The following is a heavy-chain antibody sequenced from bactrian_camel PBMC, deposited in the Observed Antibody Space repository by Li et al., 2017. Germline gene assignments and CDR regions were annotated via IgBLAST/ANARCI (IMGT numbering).Heavy chain of an antibody. J-gene: IGHJ4*01. CDR2: IGRDDTT. Sequence: HVQLVESGGGSALAGGSVKLACTASGFDKSSTCLAWFRQSPGKQREGVATIGRDDTTKYADSVKGRFTISKDNATNTLYLQMDSLKPEDTAMYYCAAVCTYLYTWDDHRKYSNWGLGTQVTVS. D-gene: IGHD1*01. CDR1: GFDKSSTC. CDR3: AAVCTYLYTWDDHRKYSN. V-gene: IGHV3S53*01.